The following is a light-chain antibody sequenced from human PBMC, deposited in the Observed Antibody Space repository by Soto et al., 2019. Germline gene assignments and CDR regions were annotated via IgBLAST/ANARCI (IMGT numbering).Light chain of an antibody. CDR3: SSYTSSSTLV. CDR1: SSDVGGYTY. Sequence: QSALTQPASVSGSPGQSITISCTGTSSDVGGYTYVSWYQQHPGKAPKLMIYEVSNRPSGVSNRFSGSKSGSTASLTISGLQAEDEGVYYCSSYTSSSTLVFGGGTKLTVL. CDR2: EVS. J-gene: IGLJ3*02. V-gene: IGLV2-14*01.